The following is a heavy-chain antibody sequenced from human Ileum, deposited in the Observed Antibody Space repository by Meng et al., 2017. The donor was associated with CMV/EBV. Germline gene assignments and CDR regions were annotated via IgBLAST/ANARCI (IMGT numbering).Heavy chain of an antibody. D-gene: IGHD3-10*01. CDR2: IFNSGNT. CDR3: AREPSGPNYFDY. V-gene: IGHV4-30-4*01. CDR1: GGSISSAGYD. Sequence: TVAGGSISSAGYDWSWIRQPPGKGLEWIGYIFNSGNTYYNPSLKSRVTISVDTSTNQFSLKMRSVTAADTAVYYCAREPSGPNYFDYWGQGTLVTVSS. J-gene: IGHJ4*02.